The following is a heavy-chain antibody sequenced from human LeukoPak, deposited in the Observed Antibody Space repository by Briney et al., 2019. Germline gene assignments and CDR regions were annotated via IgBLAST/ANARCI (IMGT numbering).Heavy chain of an antibody. CDR3: AKDSMVRGVPVYFDY. CDR1: GFTFSSYE. D-gene: IGHD3-10*01. Sequence: GGSLRLSCAASGFTFSSYEMNWVRQAPGKGLEWVSAISGSGGSTYYADSVKGRFTISRDNSKNTLYLQMNSLRAEDTAVYYCAKDSMVRGVPVYFDYWGQGTLVTVSS. CDR2: ISGSGGST. V-gene: IGHV3-23*01. J-gene: IGHJ4*02.